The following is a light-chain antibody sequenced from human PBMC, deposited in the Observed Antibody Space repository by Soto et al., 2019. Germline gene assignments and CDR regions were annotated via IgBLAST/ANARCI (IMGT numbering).Light chain of an antibody. Sequence: EIVMTQSPATLSVSPGERVTLSCRASQSVSSNLAWYQQKPGQATRLLIYGASTRATAMPARFSGSGSGTEFTLTISSLQSVDFAVYYCQQYNNWPGTFGQGTKLEIK. V-gene: IGKV3-15*01. CDR2: GAS. CDR1: QSVSSN. CDR3: QQYNNWPGT. J-gene: IGKJ2*02.